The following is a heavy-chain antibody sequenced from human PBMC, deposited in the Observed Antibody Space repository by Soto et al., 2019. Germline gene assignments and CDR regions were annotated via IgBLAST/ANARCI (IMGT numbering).Heavy chain of an antibody. CDR1: GGTLSSYA. J-gene: IGHJ4*02. D-gene: IGHD3-3*01. V-gene: IGHV1-69*06. Sequence: ASVKVSCKASGGTLSSYAISWVRQAPGQGLEWMGGIIPIFGTANYAQKFQGRVTITADKSTSTAYMELSSLRSEDTAVYYCARDRGYDFWRGSFDYWGQGTLVTVSS. CDR2: IIPIFGTA. CDR3: ARDRGYDFWRGSFDY.